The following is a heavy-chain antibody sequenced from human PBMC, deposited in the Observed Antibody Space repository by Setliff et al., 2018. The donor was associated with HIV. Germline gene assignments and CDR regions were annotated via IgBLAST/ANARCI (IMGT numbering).Heavy chain of an antibody. D-gene: IGHD7-27*01. CDR1: GYTFTDYF. CDR2: IGPNHGDT. J-gene: IGHJ4*02. CDR3: ARQLSNSLDF. Sequence: ASVMVSCKASGYTFTDYFIHWVRQAPGQGLEWMGWIGPNHGDTRLTNTFRGRVTMTRDTPLNTAYVELSGLRSDDTAVYFCARQLSNSLDFWGQGTLVTVSS. V-gene: IGHV1-2*02.